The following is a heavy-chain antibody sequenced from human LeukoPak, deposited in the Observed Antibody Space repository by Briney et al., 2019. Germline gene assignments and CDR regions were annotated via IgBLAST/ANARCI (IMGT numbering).Heavy chain of an antibody. Sequence: GASVKVSCKASGGTFSSYAISWVRQAPGQGLEWMGRIIPILGIANYAQKFQGRVTITADKSTSTAYMELSSLRSEDTAVYYCATYPAFWSGSPNWSFDYWGHGTLVTVSS. CDR2: IIPILGIA. J-gene: IGHJ4*01. V-gene: IGHV1-69*04. D-gene: IGHD3-3*01. CDR3: ATYPAFWSGSPNWSFDY. CDR1: GGTFSSYA.